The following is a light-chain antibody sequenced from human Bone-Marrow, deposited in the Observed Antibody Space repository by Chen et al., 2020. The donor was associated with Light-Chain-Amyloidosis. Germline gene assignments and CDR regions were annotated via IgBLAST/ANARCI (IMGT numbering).Light chain of an antibody. J-gene: IGLJ1*01. CDR2: EVT. V-gene: IGLV2-14*01. CDR3: SSYTITSTLV. CDR1: SSDVGGDNH. Sequence: QSALTQPASVSGSPGPSIPISCTGTSSDVGGDNHVSWYQQHPGKAPKLMIYEVTNRPSWVTDRFSGSKSDNTASLTISGLQTEDEADYFCSSYTITSTLVFGSGTRVTVL.